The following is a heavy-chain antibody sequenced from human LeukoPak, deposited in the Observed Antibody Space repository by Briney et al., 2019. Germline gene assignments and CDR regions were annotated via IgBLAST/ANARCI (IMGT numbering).Heavy chain of an antibody. CDR1: GFTFSSYS. CDR2: ISSSSSTI. V-gene: IGHV3-48*01. J-gene: IGHJ4*02. Sequence: GGSLRLSCAASGFTFSSYSMNWVRQAPGKGLEWVSYISSSSSTIYYADSVKGRFTISRDNAKNSLYLQMNSLRAEDTAVYYCARDIRVRPLAYWGQGTLVTVSS. CDR3: ARDIRVRPLAY. D-gene: IGHD2-2*02.